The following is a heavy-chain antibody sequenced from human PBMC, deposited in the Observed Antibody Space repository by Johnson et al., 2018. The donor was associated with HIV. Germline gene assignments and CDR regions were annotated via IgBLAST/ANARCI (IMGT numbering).Heavy chain of an antibody. J-gene: IGHJ3*02. V-gene: IGHV3-7*01. CDR3: ARGSEWELLPNDAFDI. CDR2: IKQDDSEK. Sequence: VQLVESGGGVVQPGRSLRLSCAASRFTFSYYGMNWVRQAPGKGLEWVANIKQDDSEKYYVDSVKDRFTISRDNAKNSLYLQMNSLRAEDTAVYYCARGSEWELLPNDAFDIWGQGTMVTVSS. D-gene: IGHD1-26*01. CDR1: RFTFSYYG.